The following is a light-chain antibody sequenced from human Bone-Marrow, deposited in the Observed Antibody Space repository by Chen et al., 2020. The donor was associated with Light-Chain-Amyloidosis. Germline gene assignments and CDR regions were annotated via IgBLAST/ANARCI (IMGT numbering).Light chain of an antibody. CDR1: QTVTPSY. CDR2: DAS. CDR3: QQYGSSPKT. Sequence: IVLTQSPGTLSLSPGERATLSCRASQTVTPSYLAWYQQKPGQAPRLLIYDASSRATGIPDRFSGSGSGTDFTLTISRLEPEDFAVYYCQQYGSSPKTFGQGTKVEIK. V-gene: IGKV3-20*01. J-gene: IGKJ1*01.